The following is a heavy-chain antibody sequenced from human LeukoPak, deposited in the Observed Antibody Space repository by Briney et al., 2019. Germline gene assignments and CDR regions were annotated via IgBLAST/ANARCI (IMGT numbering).Heavy chain of an antibody. CDR2: IYYSGST. Sequence: SETLSLTCTVSGGSISSNSYYWGWIRQPPGKGLEWIGSIYYSGSTYYNPSLKSRVTISVDTSKNQFSLKLSSVTAADTAVYYCARHLEAARTYYMDVWGKGTTVTVSS. V-gene: IGHV4-39*01. J-gene: IGHJ6*03. CDR1: GGSISSNSYY. CDR3: ARHLEAARTYYMDV. D-gene: IGHD6-6*01.